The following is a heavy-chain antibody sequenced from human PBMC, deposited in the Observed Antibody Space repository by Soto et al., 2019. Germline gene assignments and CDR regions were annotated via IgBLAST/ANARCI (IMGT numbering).Heavy chain of an antibody. CDR3: ASGDGYNYYFDY. CDR1: GFTFSSYA. J-gene: IGHJ4*02. Sequence: QVQLVESGGGVVQPGRSLRLSCAASGFTFSSYAMHWVRQAPGKGLEWVAVISYDGSNKYYADSVKGRFTISRDNSKNTLYLQMNSLRAEDTAVYYCASGDGYNYYFDYWGQGTLVTVSS. CDR2: ISYDGSNK. D-gene: IGHD5-12*01. V-gene: IGHV3-30-3*01.